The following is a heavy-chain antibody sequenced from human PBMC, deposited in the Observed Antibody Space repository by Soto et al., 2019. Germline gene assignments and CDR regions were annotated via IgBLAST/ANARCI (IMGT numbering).Heavy chain of an antibody. CDR3: ATVIGIVVVTAIPLGPFDN. J-gene: IGHJ3*02. V-gene: IGHV1-24*01. CDR2: FDPEDGET. CDR1: GYTLTELS. D-gene: IGHD2-21*02. Sequence: ASVKVSCKVSGYTLTELSMHWVRQAPGKGLEWMGGFDPEDGETIYAQKFQGRVTMTEDTSTDTAYMELSSLRSEDTAVYYCATVIGIVVVTAIPLGPFDNWGQGTMVTVS.